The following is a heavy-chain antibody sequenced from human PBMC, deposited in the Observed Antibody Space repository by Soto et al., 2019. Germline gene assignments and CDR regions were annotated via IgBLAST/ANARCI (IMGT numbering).Heavy chain of an antibody. J-gene: IGHJ6*03. CDR3: AGTTSLQWYYMDV. Sequence: PSQTLSLTCAISGDSVSSNSAAWNWIRQSPSRGLEWLGRTYYRSRWYNDYAVSVKSRITVNPDTSKNKISLHMNSVTPEDTAVDYCAGTTSLQWYYMDVWDKGTPVTVPS. CDR1: GDSVSSNSAA. CDR2: TYYRSRWYN. V-gene: IGHV6-1*01. D-gene: IGHD1-7*01.